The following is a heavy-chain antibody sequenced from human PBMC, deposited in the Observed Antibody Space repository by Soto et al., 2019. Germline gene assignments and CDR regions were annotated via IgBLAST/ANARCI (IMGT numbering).Heavy chain of an antibody. CDR1: GFTLRSYG. V-gene: IGHV3-30*18. Sequence: QEQLVESGGGVVQPGRSLSLSCAASGFTLRSYGMYWVRQAPGKGLECVAVISYDGTEKYYADSVKGRFTISRDTSKNTLYLQMNSLRAEDTAVYYCAKDGHYGDPPDYWGQGTLVTVSS. J-gene: IGHJ4*02. CDR2: ISYDGTEK. CDR3: AKDGHYGDPPDY. D-gene: IGHD4-17*01.